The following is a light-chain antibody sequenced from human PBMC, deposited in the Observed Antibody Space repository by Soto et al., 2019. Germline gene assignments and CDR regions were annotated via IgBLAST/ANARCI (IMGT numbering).Light chain of an antibody. CDR2: GAS. CDR1: QSVTSSY. V-gene: IGKV3-20*01. J-gene: IGKJ1*01. CDR3: QQYNTWPRT. Sequence: EIVLTQSPGTLSLSPGERASMFCGASQSVTSSYLAWYQQKPGQAPRLLIYGASSRATGIPDRFSGSGSGTDFTLTISRLEPEDFAVYYCQQYNTWPRTFGQGTKVDIK.